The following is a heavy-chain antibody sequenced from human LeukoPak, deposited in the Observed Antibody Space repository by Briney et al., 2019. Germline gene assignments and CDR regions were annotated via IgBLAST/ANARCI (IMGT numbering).Heavy chain of an antibody. D-gene: IGHD3-10*01. J-gene: IGHJ5*02. V-gene: IGHV4-59*01. Sequence: SSETLSLTCTVSGGSISSYYWSWIRQPPGKGLEWIGYIYYSGSTNYNPSLKSRVTISVDTSKNQFSLKLSSVTAADTAVYYCARDGGLDGSGSYYRDYNWFDPWGQGTLATVSS. CDR2: IYYSGST. CDR3: ARDGGLDGSGSYYRDYNWFDP. CDR1: GGSISSYY.